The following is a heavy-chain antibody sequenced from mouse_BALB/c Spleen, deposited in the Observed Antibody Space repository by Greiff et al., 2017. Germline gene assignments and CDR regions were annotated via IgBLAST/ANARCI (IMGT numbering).Heavy chain of an antibody. Sequence: EVQGVESGGGLVQPGGSRKLSCAASGFTFSSFGMHWVRQAPEKGLEWVAYISSGSSTIYYADTVKGRFTISRDNPKNTLFLQMTSLRSEDTAMYYCASLGGPDYWGQGTTLTVSS. CDR1: GFTFSSFG. V-gene: IGHV5-17*02. J-gene: IGHJ2*01. D-gene: IGHD4-1*01. CDR2: ISSGSSTI. CDR3: ASLGGPDY.